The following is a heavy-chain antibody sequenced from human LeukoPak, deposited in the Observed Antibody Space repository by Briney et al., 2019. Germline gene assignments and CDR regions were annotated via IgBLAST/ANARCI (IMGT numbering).Heavy chain of an antibody. CDR3: ARGHSSGWYYFDY. D-gene: IGHD6-19*01. CDR1: GFTVSSNF. CDR2: IYSGGPT. Sequence: PGGSLRLSCAASGFTVSSNFMSWVRRAPGKGLEWVSVIYSGGPTYYADSVKGRFTISRDNSKNTLYLQMNNLRAEDTAVYYCARGHSSGWYYFDYWGQGTLVTVSS. J-gene: IGHJ4*02. V-gene: IGHV3-53*01.